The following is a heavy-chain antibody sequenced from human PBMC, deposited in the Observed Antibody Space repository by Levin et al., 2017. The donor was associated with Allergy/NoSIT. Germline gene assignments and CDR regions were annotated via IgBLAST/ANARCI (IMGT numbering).Heavy chain of an antibody. CDR3: ARSILLWFGESPYGMDV. CDR2: IKQDGSEK. CDR1: GFTFSSYW. D-gene: IGHD3-10*01. J-gene: IGHJ6*02. V-gene: IGHV3-7*01. Sequence: GESLKISCAASGFTFSSYWMSWVRQAPGKGLEWVANIKQDGSEKYYVDSVKGRFTISRDNAKNSLYLQMNSLRAEDTAVYYCARSILLWFGESPYGMDVWGQGTTVTVSS.